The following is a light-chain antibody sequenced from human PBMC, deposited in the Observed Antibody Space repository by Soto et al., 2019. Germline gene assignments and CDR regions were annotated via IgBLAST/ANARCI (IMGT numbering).Light chain of an antibody. CDR2: GAS. CDR1: QSVSSN. CDR3: QQYNNWPRIT. J-gene: IGKJ5*01. Sequence: EIVMTQSPATLSVSPGERATLSCRASQSVSSNLAWYQQKPGQAPRLLIYGASTRATGIPARFSGSGSGTEFTLTISGLQSEDFAVDYCQQYNNWPRITFGQGTRLEIK. V-gene: IGKV3-15*01.